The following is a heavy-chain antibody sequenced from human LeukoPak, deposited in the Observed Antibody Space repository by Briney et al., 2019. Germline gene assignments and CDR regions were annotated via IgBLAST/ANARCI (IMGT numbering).Heavy chain of an antibody. D-gene: IGHD6-13*01. CDR1: GYTFTVYY. Sequence: GASVKVSCKASGYTFTVYYMHWFRQAPGQGLEWMGWINPDNGGTIYAENFQGRVTMARDTSISRAYMELSSLTSDDTAVYYCARAQGGAAAGYYYYGLDVWGQGTTVTVSS. CDR2: INPDNGGT. V-gene: IGHV1-2*02. CDR3: ARAQGGAAAGYYYYGLDV. J-gene: IGHJ6*02.